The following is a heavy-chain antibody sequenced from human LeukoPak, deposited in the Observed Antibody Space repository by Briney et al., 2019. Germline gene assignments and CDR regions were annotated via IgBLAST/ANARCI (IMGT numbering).Heavy chain of an antibody. CDR1: GFTFSSYS. J-gene: IGHJ5*02. CDR2: INSDGSST. D-gene: IGHD4-17*01. V-gene: IGHV3-74*01. Sequence: PGGSLRLSCAASGFTFSSYSMNWVRQAPGKGLVWVSRINSDGSSTSYADSVKGRFTISRDNAKNTLYLQMNSLRAEDTAVYYCARDSDDYGDFSGFDPWGQGTLVTVSS. CDR3: ARDSDDYGDFSGFDP.